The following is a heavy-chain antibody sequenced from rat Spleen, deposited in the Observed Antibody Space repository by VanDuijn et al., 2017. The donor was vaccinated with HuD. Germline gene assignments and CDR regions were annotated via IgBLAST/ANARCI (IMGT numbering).Heavy chain of an antibody. CDR3: VREAFGVDY. V-gene: IGHV4-2*01. J-gene: IGHJ2*01. CDR2: INKDSRTK. D-gene: IGHD4-3*01. Sequence: EVQLVESGGGLVQPGRSLKLSCAASGFNFNDYWMGWVRQAPGKGLEWIGEINKDSRTKKYTPSLKDKFTISRDNAQNTLYLQMTKLGSEDTAIYYCVREAFGVDYWGQGVMVTVSS. CDR1: GFNFNDYW.